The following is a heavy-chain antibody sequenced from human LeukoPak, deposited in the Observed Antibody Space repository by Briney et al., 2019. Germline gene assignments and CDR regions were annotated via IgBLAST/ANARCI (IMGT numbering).Heavy chain of an antibody. V-gene: IGHV1-2*02. J-gene: IGHJ6*04. CDR1: GYTFTGYY. D-gene: IGHD3-3*01. CDR3: AREITMSEGSAMDV. Sequence: GASVKVSCKASGYTFTGYYMHWVRQAPGQGLEWMGWINPNSGGTNYAQKFQGRVTMTRDTSISTAYMELSRLRSDDTAVYYCAREITMSEGSAMDVWGKGTTVTVSS. CDR2: INPNSGGT.